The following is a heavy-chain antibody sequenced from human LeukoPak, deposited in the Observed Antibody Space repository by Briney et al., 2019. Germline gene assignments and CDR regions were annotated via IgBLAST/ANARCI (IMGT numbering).Heavy chain of an antibody. D-gene: IGHD1-1*01. CDR1: GFTFGDYA. CDR2: IKQDGSEK. CDR3: ARGRPLEGSFDY. V-gene: IGHV3-7*01. Sequence: GGSLRLSCTASGFTFGDYAMSWVRQAPGKGLEWVANIKQDGSEKYYVDSVKGRFTISRDNAKNSLYLQMNSLRAEDTAVYYCARGRPLEGSFDYWGQGTLVTVSS. J-gene: IGHJ4*02.